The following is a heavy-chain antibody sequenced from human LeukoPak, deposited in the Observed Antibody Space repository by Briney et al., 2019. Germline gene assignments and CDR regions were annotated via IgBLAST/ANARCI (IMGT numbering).Heavy chain of an antibody. J-gene: IGHJ4*02. CDR1: GYAFTSYY. CDR3: ARDRSPGWAGEYYFDY. CDR2: INPSGGST. V-gene: IGHV1-46*01. Sequence: ASVKVSCKASGYAFTSYYMHWVRQAPGQGLEWMGIINPSGGSTSYAQKFQGRVTMTRDTSTSTVYMELSSLRSEDTAVYYCARDRSPGWAGEYYFDYRGQGTLVTVSS. D-gene: IGHD3-10*01.